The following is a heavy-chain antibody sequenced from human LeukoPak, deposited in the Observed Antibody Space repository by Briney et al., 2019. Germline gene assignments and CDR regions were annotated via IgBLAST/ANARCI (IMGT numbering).Heavy chain of an antibody. J-gene: IGHJ4*02. V-gene: IGHV4-59*12. Sequence: SETLSLTCTVSGGSISSYYWSWIRQPPGKGLEWIGYIYYSGSTNYNPSLESRVTMSLDTSKSHFSLKLRSVTAADTAVYYCARAGYGDSDFDYWGQGTLVTVSS. D-gene: IGHD4-17*01. CDR2: IYYSGST. CDR3: ARAGYGDSDFDY. CDR1: GGSISSYY.